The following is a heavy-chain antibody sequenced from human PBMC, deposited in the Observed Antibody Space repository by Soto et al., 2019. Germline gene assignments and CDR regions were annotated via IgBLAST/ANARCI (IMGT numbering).Heavy chain of an antibody. Sequence: PGGSLRLSCAASGFTFSSYAMHWVRQAPGKGLEWVAVISYDGSNKYYADSVKGRFTISRDNSKNTLYLQMNSLRAEDTAVYYCARDHDSSGYYLYYFDYWGQGPLVTVSS. CDR3: ARDHDSSGYYLYYFDY. CDR2: ISYDGSNK. CDR1: GFTFSSYA. D-gene: IGHD3-22*01. J-gene: IGHJ4*02. V-gene: IGHV3-30-3*01.